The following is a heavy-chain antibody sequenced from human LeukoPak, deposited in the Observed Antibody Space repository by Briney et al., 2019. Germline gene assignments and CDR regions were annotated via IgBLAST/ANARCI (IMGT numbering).Heavy chain of an antibody. D-gene: IGHD1-26*01. Sequence: SETLSLTCTVSGGSISSSSYYWGWIRQPPGKGLEWIGSIYYSGSTYYNPSLKSRVTISVDTSKNQFSLKLSSVTAADTAVYYCARLSGSYYFDYWGQGTLVTVSS. J-gene: IGHJ4*02. V-gene: IGHV4-39*01. CDR2: IYYSGST. CDR3: ARLSGSYYFDY. CDR1: GGSISSSSYY.